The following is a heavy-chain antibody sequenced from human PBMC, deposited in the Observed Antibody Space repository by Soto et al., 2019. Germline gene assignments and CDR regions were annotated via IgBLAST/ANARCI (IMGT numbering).Heavy chain of an antibody. Sequence: LSLTCAVSGYSISSGYYWGWIRQPPGKGLEWIGSIYHSGSTYYNPSLKSRVTISVDTSKNQFSLKLSSVTAADTAVYYCARGSVVATIYFDYWGQGTLVTVSS. CDR3: ARGSVVATIYFDY. V-gene: IGHV4-38-2*01. CDR1: GYSISSGYY. D-gene: IGHD5-12*01. J-gene: IGHJ4*02. CDR2: IYHSGST.